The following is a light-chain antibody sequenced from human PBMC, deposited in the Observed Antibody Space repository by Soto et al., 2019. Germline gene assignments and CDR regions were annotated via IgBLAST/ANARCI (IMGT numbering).Light chain of an antibody. CDR1: QSVSNNY. J-gene: IGKJ1*01. V-gene: IGKV3-20*01. Sequence: EIVLTQSPVTLSLSPGERATLSCRASQSVSNNYLAWYQQKPGQAPRLLIYGASNRATGIPDRFSGSGFGTDFTLTISRLEPEDFAVYYCQQYNNWPKTFGQGTKVDIK. CDR2: GAS. CDR3: QQYNNWPKT.